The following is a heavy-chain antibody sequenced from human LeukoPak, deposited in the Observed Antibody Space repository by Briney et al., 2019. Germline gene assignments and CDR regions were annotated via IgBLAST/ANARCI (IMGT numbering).Heavy chain of an antibody. CDR2: MNPNSGNT. D-gene: IGHD6-19*01. V-gene: IGHV1-8*01. CDR1: GYTFTSYD. CDR3: ARGGYSSGWRTGNAFDI. Sequence: ASVKVSCKASGYTFTSYDINWVRQATGQGLEWMGWMNPNSGNTGYAQKFQGRVTMTRNTSISTAYMELSSLRSEDTAVYYCARGGYSSGWRTGNAFDIWGQGTMVTVSS. J-gene: IGHJ3*02.